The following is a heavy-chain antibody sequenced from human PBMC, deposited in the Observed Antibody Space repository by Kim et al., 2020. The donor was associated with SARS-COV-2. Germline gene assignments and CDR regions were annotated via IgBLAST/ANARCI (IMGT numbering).Heavy chain of an antibody. CDR1: GFSFSDHY. V-gene: IGHV3-72*01. CDR3: SRVKDGGAFDI. J-gene: IGHJ3*02. Sequence: GGSLRLSCVASGFSFSDHYMHWVRQIPGKGLEWIGRSRSRANSYTTSFAASAQGRFTISRDDSKSSMYLQLNSLKTEDTAVYSCSRVKDGGAFDILGQGT. CDR2: SRSRANSYTT. D-gene: IGHD4-17*01.